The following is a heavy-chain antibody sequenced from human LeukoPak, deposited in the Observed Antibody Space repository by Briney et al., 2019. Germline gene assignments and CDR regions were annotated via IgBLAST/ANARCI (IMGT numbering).Heavy chain of an antibody. CDR2: INSDGSTT. CDR3: ATGFFYYYYMDV. J-gene: IGHJ6*03. D-gene: IGHD3-10*01. Sequence: GGSLRLSCAASGFTFSSYWMHWVRQAPGKGLVWVSRINSDGSTTTYADSVKGRFTISRDNAKNTLYLQMNSLRAEDTAVYYCATGFFYYYYMDVLGKGTKVTVSS. V-gene: IGHV3-74*01. CDR1: GFTFSSYW.